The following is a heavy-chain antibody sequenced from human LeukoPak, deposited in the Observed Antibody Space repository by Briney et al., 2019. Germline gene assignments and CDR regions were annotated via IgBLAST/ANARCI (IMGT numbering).Heavy chain of an antibody. D-gene: IGHD3-22*01. J-gene: IGHJ1*01. CDR1: GFTFSSYS. CDR2: ISSSSSTI. Sequence: GGSLRLSCAASGFTFSSYSMNWVRQAPGKGLEWVSYISSSSSTIYYADSVKGRFTISRDNAKNSLYLQMNSLRAEDTAVYYCASIGDYYDSSGYYYSEYFQHWDQGTLVTVSS. CDR3: ASIGDYYDSSGYYYSEYFQH. V-gene: IGHV3-48*01.